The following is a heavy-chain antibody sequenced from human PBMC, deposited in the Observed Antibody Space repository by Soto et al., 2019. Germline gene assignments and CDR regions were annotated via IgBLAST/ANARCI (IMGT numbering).Heavy chain of an antibody. CDR1: GVNFSSYA. Sequence: GSLRLSCAASGVNFSSYAMNWVRQAPGKGLEWVSTISDTGGGTFYAGSVKGRFTISRDNSKNTLYLQMHSLRADDSAIYFCAVGRHKTSGSNTWFDPWGRGTLVTVSS. CDR3: AVGRHKTSGSNTWFDP. V-gene: IGHV3-23*01. J-gene: IGHJ5*02. CDR2: ISDTGGGT. D-gene: IGHD3-22*01.